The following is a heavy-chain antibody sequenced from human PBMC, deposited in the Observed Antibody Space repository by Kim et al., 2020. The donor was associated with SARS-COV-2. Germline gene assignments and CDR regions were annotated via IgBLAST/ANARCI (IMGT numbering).Heavy chain of an antibody. Sequence: KGRFTISRDNAKNSLYLQMNSLRAEDTAVYYCARGKQRGSSGSPNPLFDYWGQGTLVTVSS. CDR3: ARGKQRGSSGSPNPLFDY. D-gene: IGHD6-19*01. J-gene: IGHJ4*02. V-gene: IGHV3-11*05.